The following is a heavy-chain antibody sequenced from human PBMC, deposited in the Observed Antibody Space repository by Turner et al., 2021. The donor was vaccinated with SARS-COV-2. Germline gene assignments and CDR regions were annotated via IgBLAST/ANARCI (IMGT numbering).Heavy chain of an antibody. D-gene: IGHD1-1*01. J-gene: IGHJ6*02. Sequence: QVQLQESGPGLVRPSETLSLTCTVSGGSISSKSWCWIRQSPGRGLEWIGYFYKIGSIDYNPTLRSRVTISVDTSKNQLSLNLISMTAADTAVYYCARHQGSTSGYDHGMNVWGQGTAVIVSS. CDR2: FYKIGSI. CDR1: GGSISSKS. V-gene: IGHV4-59*08. CDR3: ARHQGSTSGYDHGMNV.